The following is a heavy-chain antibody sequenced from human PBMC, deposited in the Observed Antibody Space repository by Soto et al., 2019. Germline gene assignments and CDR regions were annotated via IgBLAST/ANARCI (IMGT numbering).Heavy chain of an antibody. J-gene: IGHJ3*01. CDR1: GFIFSDYA. Sequence: PVGSLRLSCAASGFIFSDYAMSWVRQAPGKGLEWVSSLGGPGDDTYYADYVKGRFTISRDNSKNTMSLQMDSLRAEDTAIYYCAKDRMSRNSVWDPFDVWGQGTMVTVSS. CDR3: AKDRMSRNSVWDPFDV. CDR2: LGGPGDDT. D-gene: IGHD4-4*01. V-gene: IGHV3-23*01.